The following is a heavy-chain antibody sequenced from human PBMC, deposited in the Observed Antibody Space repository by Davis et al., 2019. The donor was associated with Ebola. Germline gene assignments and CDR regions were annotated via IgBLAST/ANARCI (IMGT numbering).Heavy chain of an antibody. D-gene: IGHD1-26*01. CDR1: GFTFSAYG. CDR2: ISTSSSPT. J-gene: IGHJ6*04. CDR3: ATASRDVGNSYYGMDV. V-gene: IGHV3-48*02. Sequence: PGGSLRLSCAASGFTFSAYGMNWVRQAPGKGLEWLSYISTSSSPTYHTDSVKGRLIISRDNAKNSLSLQINSLRDDDTAVYYCATASRDVGNSYYGMDVWGKGTTVTVSS.